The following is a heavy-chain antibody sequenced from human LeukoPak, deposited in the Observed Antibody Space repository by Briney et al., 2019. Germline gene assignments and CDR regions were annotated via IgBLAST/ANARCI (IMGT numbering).Heavy chain of an antibody. CDR2: IRSKADGGTT. J-gene: IGHJ4*02. Sequence: GGSLRLTCAASGFTFSNAWMNWVRQAPGNGLEWVGRIRSKADGGTTDYAAPVKGRFTILRDDSKNTLYLQLNSLTTEDTALYYCTNQYFDFWGQGTLVTVSS. CDR1: GFTFSNAW. CDR3: TNQYFDF. V-gene: IGHV3-15*01.